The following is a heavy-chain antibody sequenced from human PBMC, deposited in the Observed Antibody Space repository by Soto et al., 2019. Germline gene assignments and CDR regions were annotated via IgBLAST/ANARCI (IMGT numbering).Heavy chain of an antibody. J-gene: IGHJ6*02. CDR3: AKDPPSTVTTGVHTLRLYYYYGMDV. D-gene: IGHD4-17*01. Sequence: GGSLRLSCAASGFTFSSYAMSWVRQAPGKGLEWVSAISGSGGSTYYADSVKGRFTISRDNSKNTLYLQMNSLRAEDTAVYYCAKDPPSTVTTGVHTLRLYYYYGMDVWGQGTTVTVSS. CDR2: ISGSGGST. CDR1: GFTFSSYA. V-gene: IGHV3-23*01.